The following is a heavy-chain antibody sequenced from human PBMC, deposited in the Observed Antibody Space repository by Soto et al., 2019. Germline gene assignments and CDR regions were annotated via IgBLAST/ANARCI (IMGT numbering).Heavy chain of an antibody. D-gene: IGHD5-18*01. CDR3: ARWVVTAMVYDY. Sequence: QVQLVQSGAEVKKPGASVKVSCKASGYTFTGYYMHWVRQAPGQGLEWMGWINPNSGGTNYAQKFQGWVTMTRDTSIRTAYMELSRLRSDDTAVYSCARWVVTAMVYDYWGQGTLVTVSS. J-gene: IGHJ4*02. V-gene: IGHV1-2*04. CDR1: GYTFTGYY. CDR2: INPNSGGT.